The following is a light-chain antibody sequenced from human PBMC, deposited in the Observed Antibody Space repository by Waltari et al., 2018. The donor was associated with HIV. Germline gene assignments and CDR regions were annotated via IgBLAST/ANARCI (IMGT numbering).Light chain of an antibody. Sequence: EIVLTQSPATLSLSPGERATLSCRASPGVGSVLALYQQKPGQAPRLLMYDVSKRATDIPARFSGSGSGTDFTLTISSVEPEDFAVYYCQQRSNRPRGYSFGQGTKVE. CDR2: DVS. V-gene: IGKV3-11*01. J-gene: IGKJ2*03. CDR1: PGVGSV. CDR3: QQRSNRPRGYS.